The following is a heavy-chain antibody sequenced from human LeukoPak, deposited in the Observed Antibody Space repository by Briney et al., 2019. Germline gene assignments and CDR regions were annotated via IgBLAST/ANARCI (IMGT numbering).Heavy chain of an antibody. Sequence: GGSVKVSCKASGGTFSSYAISWVRQAPKPGLEWMGGIIPIFGTVNYAQKFQGTVTTTTDESTRTAYMEPSRRRTEGKGVYYSARAFSSPTMVRGVTLGDYYYYMDVWGKGTTVTVSS. CDR2: IIPIFGTV. CDR1: GGTFSSYA. J-gene: IGHJ6*03. D-gene: IGHD3-10*01. V-gene: IGHV1-69*05. CDR3: ARAFSSPTMVRGVTLGDYYYYMDV.